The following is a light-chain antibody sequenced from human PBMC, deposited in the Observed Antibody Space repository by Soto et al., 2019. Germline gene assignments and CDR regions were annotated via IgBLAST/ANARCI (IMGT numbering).Light chain of an antibody. J-gene: IGKJ4*01. CDR2: KAS. CDR1: QSINNW. V-gene: IGKV1-5*03. Sequence: IQMTQSPSTLSASVGDTVTITCRASQSINNWLAWYQQKPGKAPKLLIYKASSLHSGVPSRFSGSRSGTEFTLAISSLQPDDFATYYCQQYNLYSFTFGGGTKVEIK. CDR3: QQYNLYSFT.